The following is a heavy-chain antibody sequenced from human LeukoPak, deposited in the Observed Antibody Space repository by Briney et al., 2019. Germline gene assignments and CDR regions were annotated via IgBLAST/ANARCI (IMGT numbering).Heavy chain of an antibody. CDR3: ARNVDDFWSGYFTY. V-gene: IGHV4-59*01. Sequence: SETLSLTCTVSGGSISSYYWSWIRQPPGKGLEWIGYIYYSGSTNYNPPLKSRVTISVATSKNQFSLKLSSVTAADTAVYYCARNVDDFWSGYFTYWGQGTLVTVSS. CDR2: IYYSGST. CDR1: GGSISSYY. D-gene: IGHD3-3*01. J-gene: IGHJ4*02.